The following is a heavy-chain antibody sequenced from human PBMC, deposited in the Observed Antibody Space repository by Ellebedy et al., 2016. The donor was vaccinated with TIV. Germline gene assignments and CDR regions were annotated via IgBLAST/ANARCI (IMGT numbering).Heavy chain of an antibody. J-gene: IGHJ6*03. CDR1: GFTFSSYS. CDR2: ISYDVITQ. Sequence: GESLKISCTASGFTFSSYSMFWVRQAPGKGLEWVALISYDVITQYYADSVKGRFTTSRDNSKNMLYLQMNSLRPEDTAVYYCANRGPRRTFSMDVWGKGTTVTVSS. CDR3: ANRGPRRTFSMDV. V-gene: IGHV3-30*01.